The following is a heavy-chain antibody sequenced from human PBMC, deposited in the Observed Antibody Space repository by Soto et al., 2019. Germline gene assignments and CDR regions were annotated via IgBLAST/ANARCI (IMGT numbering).Heavy chain of an antibody. Sequence: ASVKVSCKASGYTFTSYDINWVRQATGQGLEWMGRIASHDGSTVSAQSFQGRLTLTRDTFTNTAYLELGALTSDDTGLYFCWRNDGDDSTNFWGQGTLVTVSS. CDR3: WRNDGDDSTNF. CDR2: IASHDGST. D-gene: IGHD3-22*01. CDR1: GYTFTSYD. V-gene: IGHV1-18*01. J-gene: IGHJ4*02.